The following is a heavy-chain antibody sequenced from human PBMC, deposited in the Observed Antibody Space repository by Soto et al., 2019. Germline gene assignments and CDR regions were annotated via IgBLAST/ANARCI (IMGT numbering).Heavy chain of an antibody. CDR1: GYTFTGYY. V-gene: IGHV1-2*02. J-gene: IGHJ6*02. CDR3: ARDLAYCGGDCHYEAILYCNGMGV. D-gene: IGHD2-21*02. CDR2: INPNSGGT. Sequence: ASVKVSCKASGYTFTGYYMHWVRQAPGQGLEWMGWINPNSGGTNYAQKFQGRVTMTRDRSISTAYMELSRLRSEYTAVYYCARDLAYCGGDCHYEAILYCNGMGVWGQGTRVTVSS.